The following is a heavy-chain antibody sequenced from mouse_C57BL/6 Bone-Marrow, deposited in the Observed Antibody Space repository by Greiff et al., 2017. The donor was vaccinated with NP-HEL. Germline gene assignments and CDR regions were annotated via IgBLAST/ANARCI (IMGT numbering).Heavy chain of an antibody. V-gene: IGHV1-80*01. D-gene: IGHD2-4*01. CDR1: GYAFSSYW. Sequence: QVHVKQSGAELVKPGASVKISCKASGYAFSSYWMNWVKQRPGKGLEWIGQIYPGDGDTNYNGKFKGKATLTADKSSSTAYMQLSSLTSEDSAVYFCASIYYDYGGFAYWGQGTLVTVSA. CDR3: ASIYYDYGGFAY. J-gene: IGHJ3*01. CDR2: IYPGDGDT.